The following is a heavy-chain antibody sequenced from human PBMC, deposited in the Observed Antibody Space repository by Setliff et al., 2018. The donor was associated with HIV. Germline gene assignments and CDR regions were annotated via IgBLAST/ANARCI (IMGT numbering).Heavy chain of an antibody. V-gene: IGHV3-7*01. Sequence: GESLKISCAASGFTFSSYWMSWVRQAPGKGLEWVANIKQDGSVKYYVDSVKGRFGISRDNAKNSLYLQMNSLRVEDTAVYYCARVAYCGGDCYRGGAFDIWGQGTMVTVSS. CDR1: GFTFSSYW. J-gene: IGHJ3*02. CDR2: IKQDGSVK. D-gene: IGHD2-21*01. CDR3: ARVAYCGGDCYRGGAFDI.